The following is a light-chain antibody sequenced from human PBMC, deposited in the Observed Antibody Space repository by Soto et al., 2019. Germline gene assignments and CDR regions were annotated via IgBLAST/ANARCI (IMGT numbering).Light chain of an antibody. Sequence: QSVLSQPRSACGSPGQVVTISCTATSSDVGGYDYVSWYQQRPGKAPKLLIHEVTKRPSGVPDRFSGSKSGNTASLTISGLHSEDEADYHCAAWDGSLKEYVFGTGTKVTVL. CDR3: AAWDGSLKEYV. V-gene: IGLV2-8*01. CDR1: SSDVGGYDY. CDR2: EVT. J-gene: IGLJ1*01.